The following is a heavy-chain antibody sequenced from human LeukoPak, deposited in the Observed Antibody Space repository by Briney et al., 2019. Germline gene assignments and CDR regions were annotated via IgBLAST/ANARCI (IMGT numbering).Heavy chain of an antibody. CDR3: ARQEVYCSSTSCYARGYSYGTFFDY. Sequence: PSETLSLTCTVSGDSISSSSYYWGWIRQPPGKGLEWIGTIYYSGSTYYNPSLKCRVTISVDTSKNQFSLKLSSVTAADTAVYYCARQEVYCSSTSCYARGYSYGTFFDYWGQGTLVTVSS. CDR1: GDSISSSSYY. CDR2: IYYSGST. D-gene: IGHD2-2*01. V-gene: IGHV4-39*01. J-gene: IGHJ4*02.